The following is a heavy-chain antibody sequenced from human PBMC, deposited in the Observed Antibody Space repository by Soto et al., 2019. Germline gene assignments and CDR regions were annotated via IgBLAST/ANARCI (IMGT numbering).Heavy chain of an antibody. CDR1: GYTFTSYA. CDR3: ARPQTTGYSSGWTDDDAFDI. J-gene: IGHJ3*02. Sequence: QVQLVQSGAEVKKPGASVKVSCKASGYTFTSYAMHWVRQAPGQRLEWMGWINAGNGNTKYSQKFQGRVTITRDTSASPAYMELSSLRSEDTAMYYCARPQTTGYSSGWTDDDAFDIWGQGTMVTVSS. V-gene: IGHV1-3*01. D-gene: IGHD6-19*01. CDR2: INAGNGNT.